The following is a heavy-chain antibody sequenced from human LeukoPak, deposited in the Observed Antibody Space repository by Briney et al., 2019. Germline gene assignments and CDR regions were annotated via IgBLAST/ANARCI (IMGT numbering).Heavy chain of an antibody. CDR2: INPNGGGT. V-gene: IGHV1-2*02. J-gene: IGHJ3*02. Sequence: ASVKVSCKASGYTFTGYYMHWVRQAPGQGLEWMGWINPNGGGTNYAQKFQGRVTMTRDTSISTAYMELSRLRSDDTAVYYCASYYYDSSGYYPDAFDIWGQGTMVTVSS. CDR3: ASYYYDSSGYYPDAFDI. D-gene: IGHD3-22*01. CDR1: GYTFTGYY.